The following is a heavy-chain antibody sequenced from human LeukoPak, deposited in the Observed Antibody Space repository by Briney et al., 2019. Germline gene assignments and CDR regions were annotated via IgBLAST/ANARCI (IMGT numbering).Heavy chain of an antibody. D-gene: IGHD1-1*01. CDR2: ISGSGGST. CDR1: GFTFSSYA. J-gene: IGHJ4*02. Sequence: GGSPRLSCAASGFTFSSYAMSWVRQAPGKGLEWVSAISGSGGSTYYADSVKGRFTISRDNSKNTLYLQMNSLRAEDTAVYYCAKGAYGYNWNDVDYWGQGTLVTVSS. CDR3: AKGAYGYNWNDVDY. V-gene: IGHV3-23*01.